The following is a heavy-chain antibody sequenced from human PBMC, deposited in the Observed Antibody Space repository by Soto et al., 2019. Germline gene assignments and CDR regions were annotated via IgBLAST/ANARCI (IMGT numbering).Heavy chain of an antibody. V-gene: IGHV3-9*01. D-gene: IGHD4-17*01. CDR3: AKDYGEHYYYYYMDV. Sequence: EVQLVESGGGLVQPGRSLRLSCAASGFTFDDYAVHWVRQAPGKGLEWVSGISWNSGSIGYADSVKGRFTISRDNAKNSLYLQMNSLRAEDTALYYCAKDYGEHYYYYYMDVWGKGTTVTVSS. CDR2: ISWNSGSI. J-gene: IGHJ6*03. CDR1: GFTFDDYA.